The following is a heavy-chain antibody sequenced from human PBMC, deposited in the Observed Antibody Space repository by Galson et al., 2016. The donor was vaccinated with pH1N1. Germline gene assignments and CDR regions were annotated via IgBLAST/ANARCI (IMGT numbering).Heavy chain of an antibody. Sequence: SVKVSCKASGDTFSNYAISWVRQTPGHGVEWMGWINPNGGATNYAQKFQGRVTLTRDTSINTGFMELRGLTSDDTAVYFCAREGGVNGDYVFSYWGQGSLVIVSS. V-gene: IGHV1-2*02. D-gene: IGHD4-17*01. CDR1: GDTFSNYA. J-gene: IGHJ4*02. CDR2: INPNGGAT. CDR3: AREGGVNGDYVFSY.